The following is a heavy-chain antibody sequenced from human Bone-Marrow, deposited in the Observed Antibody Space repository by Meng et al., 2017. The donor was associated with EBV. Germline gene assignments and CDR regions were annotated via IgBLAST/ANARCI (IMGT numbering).Heavy chain of an antibody. Sequence: QGQLRGSGPGLVKPSGTLSLTCAVSGCSISSSNWWSWVRQPPGKGLEWIGEIYHSGSTNYNPSLKSRVTISVDKSKNQFSLTLSSMTAADTAVYYCARVPTLWYFDYWGQGTLVTVSS. CDR3: ARVPTLWYFDY. V-gene: IGHV4-4*02. CDR1: GCSISSSNW. J-gene: IGHJ4*02. CDR2: IYHSGST. D-gene: IGHD2-21*01.